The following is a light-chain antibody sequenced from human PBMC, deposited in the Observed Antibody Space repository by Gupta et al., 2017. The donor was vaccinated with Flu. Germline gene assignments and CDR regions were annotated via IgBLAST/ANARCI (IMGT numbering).Light chain of an antibody. V-gene: IGKV3-20*01. CDR2: GAS. CDR3: QQYAESPRT. Sequence: IVLTQSPGTLSSSPGERVTLSCRASQSVSSDYLAWDQQRPGQAPRLLIYGASTRATGVPDRFSGSGSGTDFTLTISRLEPEDFAVYYCQQYAESPRTFGQGTKVEIK. J-gene: IGKJ1*01. CDR1: QSVSSDY.